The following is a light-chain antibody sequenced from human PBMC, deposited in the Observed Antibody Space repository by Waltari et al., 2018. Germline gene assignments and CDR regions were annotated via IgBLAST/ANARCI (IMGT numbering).Light chain of an antibody. CDR2: WAS. CDR1: QSVLFSSNNENY. J-gene: IGKJ2*03. V-gene: IGKV4-1*01. Sequence: DIVMTQSPDSLAVSLGDRATINCKPSQSVLFSSNNENYLAWYQQKPGQPPKLLIYWASTRESGVPDRFSGSGSGTDFTLTISSLQAEDVAVYYCQQYYSIPRSFGQGTKLEIK. CDR3: QQYYSIPRS.